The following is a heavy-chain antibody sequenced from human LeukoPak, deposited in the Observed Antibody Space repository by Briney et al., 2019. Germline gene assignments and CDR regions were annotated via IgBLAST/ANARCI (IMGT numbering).Heavy chain of an antibody. V-gene: IGHV3-48*04. CDR2: ISSSSSTI. J-gene: IGHJ3*02. CDR3: ARGPIDAFGI. Sequence: PGGYLTLSCSASGFTFSSYSMNWDLQAPGKELKWVSYISSSSSTIYYADSVKGRFTSSRENAKNSLYLQMNSLRAEDMAVYYCARGPIDAFGIWGQGTMVAVSS. CDR1: GFTFSSYS.